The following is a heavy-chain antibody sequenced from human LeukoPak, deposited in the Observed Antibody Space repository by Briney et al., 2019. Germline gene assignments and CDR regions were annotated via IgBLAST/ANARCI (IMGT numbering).Heavy chain of an antibody. CDR1: GGSISSYY. Sequence: PSETLSLTCTVSGGSISSYYWSWLRQPPGKGLEWIGYIYYSGSTNYNPSLKSRVTISVDTSKNQFSLKVNSVTAADTAVYYCARGPYYYDSSGYSSLDYWGQGTLVTVSS. CDR2: IYYSGST. V-gene: IGHV4-59*01. CDR3: ARGPYYYDSSGYSSLDY. J-gene: IGHJ4*02. D-gene: IGHD3-22*01.